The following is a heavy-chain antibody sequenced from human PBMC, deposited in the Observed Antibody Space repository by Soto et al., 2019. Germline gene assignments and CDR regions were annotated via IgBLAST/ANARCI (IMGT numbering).Heavy chain of an antibody. CDR3: PILVFLLQPIDS. CDR2: IFPRAVDV. D-gene: IGHD4-4*01. J-gene: IGHJ5*01. Sequence: PGESLKISCQTSGYTLTNYWIGWVLHIPGGSLEGLGLIFPRAVDVRYCPSFEGLVTFSADRSTAPAFLQWRCLVASDSPLYCCPILVFLLQPIDSWGQGTPVTVS. CDR1: GYTLTNYW. V-gene: IGHV5-51*01.